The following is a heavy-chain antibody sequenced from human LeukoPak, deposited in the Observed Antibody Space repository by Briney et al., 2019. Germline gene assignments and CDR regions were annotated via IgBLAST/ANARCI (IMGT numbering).Heavy chain of an antibody. Sequence: PGGSLRLSCAASGFTFSSYWMSWVRQAPGKGLEGVANIKQDGSEKYYVDSVKGRFTISRDNAKNSLYLQMNSLRAEDTAVYYCARGIGYCSGGSCYPFDYWGQGTLVTVSS. D-gene: IGHD2-15*01. CDR1: GFTFSSYW. CDR3: ARGIGYCSGGSCYPFDY. V-gene: IGHV3-7*03. CDR2: IKQDGSEK. J-gene: IGHJ4*02.